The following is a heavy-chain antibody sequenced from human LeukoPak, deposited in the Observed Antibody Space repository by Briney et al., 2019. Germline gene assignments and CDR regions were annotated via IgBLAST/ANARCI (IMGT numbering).Heavy chain of an antibody. D-gene: IGHD3-16*01. CDR3: AKESNGRSGNYDYVWGSYTPDY. CDR1: GFTVSSNY. CDR2: ISGSGGST. Sequence: PGGSLRLSCAASGFTVSSNYMSWVRQAPGKGLEWVSAISGSGGSTYYADSVKGRFTISRDNSKNTLYLQMNSLRAEDTAVYYCAKESNGRSGNYDYVWGSYTPDYWGQGTLVTVSS. V-gene: IGHV3-23*01. J-gene: IGHJ4*02.